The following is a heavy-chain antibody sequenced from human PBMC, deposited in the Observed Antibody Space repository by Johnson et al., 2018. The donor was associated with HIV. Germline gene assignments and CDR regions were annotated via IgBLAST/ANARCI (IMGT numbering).Heavy chain of an antibody. J-gene: IGHJ3*02. D-gene: IGHD6-19*01. CDR1: GFTFSSYA. CDR2: ISYDGSNK. V-gene: IGHV3-30*04. Sequence: QVQLVESGGGVVQPGRSLRLSCAASGFTFSSYAMHWVRQAPAKGLEWVAVISYDGSNKYYADSVKGRFTISRDNSKNTLYLEMNSLRAEDTAVYYCAKGSGSGWLRDACDIWGQGPMVTVSS. CDR3: AKGSGSGWLRDACDI.